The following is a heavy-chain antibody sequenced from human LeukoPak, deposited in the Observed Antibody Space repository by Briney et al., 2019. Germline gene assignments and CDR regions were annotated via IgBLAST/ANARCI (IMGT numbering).Heavy chain of an antibody. D-gene: IGHD3-10*01. V-gene: IGHV1-24*01. CDR2: FDPEDGET. CDR3: ATLNTMADAFDI. CDR1: GYTLTELS. J-gene: IGHJ3*02. Sequence: GGSVKVSCKVSGYTLTELSMHWVRQPPGKGLEWMGGFDPEDGETIYAQKFQGRVTMTEDTSTDTAYMELSSLRSEDTAVYYCATLNTMADAFDIWGQGTMVTVSS.